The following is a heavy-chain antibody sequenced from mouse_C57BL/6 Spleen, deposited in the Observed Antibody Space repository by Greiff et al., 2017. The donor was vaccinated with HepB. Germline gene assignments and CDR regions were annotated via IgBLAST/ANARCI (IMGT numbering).Heavy chain of an antibody. J-gene: IGHJ3*01. CDR2: ISYDGSN. CDR1: GYSITSGYY. Sequence: VQLQQSGPGLVKPSQSLSLTCSVTGYSITSGYYWNWIRQFPGNKLEWMGYISYDGSNNYNPSLKNRISITRDTSKNQFFLKLNSVTTEDTATYYCARDYGSSYGVYAYWGQGTLVTVSA. D-gene: IGHD1-1*01. V-gene: IGHV3-6*01. CDR3: ARDYGSSYGVYAY.